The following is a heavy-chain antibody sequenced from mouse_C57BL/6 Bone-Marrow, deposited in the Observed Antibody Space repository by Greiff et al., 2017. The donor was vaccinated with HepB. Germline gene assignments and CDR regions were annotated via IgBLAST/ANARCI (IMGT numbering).Heavy chain of an antibody. CDR1: GYTFTSYW. Sequence: VKLQQPGAELVRPGSSVKLSCKASGYTFTSYWMDWVKQRPGQGLEWIGNIYPSDSETHYNQKFKDKATLTVDKSSSTAYMQLSSLTSEDSAVYYCARITTRYFDVWGTGTTVTVSS. CDR2: IYPSDSET. V-gene: IGHV1-61*01. D-gene: IGHD2-4*01. CDR3: ARITTRYFDV. J-gene: IGHJ1*03.